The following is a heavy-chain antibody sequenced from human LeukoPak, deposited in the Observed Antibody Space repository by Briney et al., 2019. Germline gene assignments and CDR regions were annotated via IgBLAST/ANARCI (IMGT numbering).Heavy chain of an antibody. CDR3: TTDADALVGARYYFDY. D-gene: IGHD1-26*01. CDR1: RFTFSSYA. Sequence: GGSLRLSCAASRFTFSSYAMSWVRQAPGKGLEWVGRIKSKTDGGTTDYAAPVKGRFTISRDDSKNTLYLQMNSLKTEDTAVYYCTTDADALVGARYYFDYWGQGTLVTVSS. CDR2: IKSKTDGGTT. J-gene: IGHJ4*02. V-gene: IGHV3-15*01.